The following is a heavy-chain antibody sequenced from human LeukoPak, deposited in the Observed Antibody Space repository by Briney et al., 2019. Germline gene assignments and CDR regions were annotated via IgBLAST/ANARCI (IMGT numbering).Heavy chain of an antibody. D-gene: IGHD6-13*01. V-gene: IGHV3-23*01. CDR2: ISGSGGNT. Sequence: GGSLRLSCAASGFTFSNYAMSWVRQAPGKGLEWVSAISGSGGNTYYADSVKGRFTISRDSSKNTLYLQMNSLRAEDTAVYYCAKNVGSSWYGYWFDPWGQGTLVTVSS. J-gene: IGHJ5*02. CDR3: AKNVGSSWYGYWFDP. CDR1: GFTFSNYA.